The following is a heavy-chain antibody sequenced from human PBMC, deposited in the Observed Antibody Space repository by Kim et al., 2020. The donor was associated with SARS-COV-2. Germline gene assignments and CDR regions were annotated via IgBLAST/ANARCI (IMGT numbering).Heavy chain of an antibody. CDR2: ISSSGSTI. Sequence: GGSLRLSCAASGFTFSSYEMNWVRQAPGKGLEWVSYISSSGSTIYYADSVKGRFTISRDNAKNSLYLQMNSLRAEDTAVYYCARHFWSGYALYYYYGMDVWGQGTTVTVSS. D-gene: IGHD3-3*02. J-gene: IGHJ6*02. CDR3: ARHFWSGYALYYYYGMDV. V-gene: IGHV3-48*03. CDR1: GFTFSSYE.